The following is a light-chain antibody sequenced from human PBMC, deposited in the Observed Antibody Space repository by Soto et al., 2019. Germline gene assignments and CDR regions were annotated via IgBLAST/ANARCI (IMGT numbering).Light chain of an antibody. V-gene: IGKV1-27*01. CDR1: RDITNY. J-gene: IGKJ3*01. Sequence: DIQMTQSPSSLSASVGDRVTITCRASRDITNYLAWYQQKPGKVPKLLIYSASSLQSGVPSRFSGSGSGTEFTLTLSSLQSEDVATYYCQKHDFAPFTFGPGTKVDIK. CDR2: SAS. CDR3: QKHDFAPFT.